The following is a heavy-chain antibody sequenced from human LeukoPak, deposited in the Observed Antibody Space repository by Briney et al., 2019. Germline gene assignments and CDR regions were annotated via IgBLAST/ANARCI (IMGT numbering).Heavy chain of an antibody. CDR2: IRDDGNNE. Sequence: GGSLRLSCAASGFTFSNHGMHWVRQAPGKGLEWVAFIRDDGNNEYCPDSVKGRFIIYRDNLKNTLYLQMNSLRAEDTAVYYCAKGVNYDILTGYDYWGQGTLVTVSS. J-gene: IGHJ4*02. CDR1: GFTFSNHG. V-gene: IGHV3-30*02. D-gene: IGHD3-9*01. CDR3: AKGVNYDILTGYDY.